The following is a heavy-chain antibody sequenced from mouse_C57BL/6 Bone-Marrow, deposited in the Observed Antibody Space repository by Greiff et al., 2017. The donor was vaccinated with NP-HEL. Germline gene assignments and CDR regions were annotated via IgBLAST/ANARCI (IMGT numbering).Heavy chain of an antibody. CDR2: IYPGDGDT. D-gene: IGHD1-1*01. V-gene: IGHV1-80*01. Sequence: VKLQQSGAELVKPGASVKISCKASGYAFSSYWMNWVKQRPGKGLEWIGQIYPGDGDTNYNGKFKGKATLTADKSSSTAYMQLSSLTSEDSAVYFCARSFITTVSRGYFDVWGTGTTVTVSS. CDR1: GYAFSSYW. J-gene: IGHJ1*03. CDR3: ARSFITTVSRGYFDV.